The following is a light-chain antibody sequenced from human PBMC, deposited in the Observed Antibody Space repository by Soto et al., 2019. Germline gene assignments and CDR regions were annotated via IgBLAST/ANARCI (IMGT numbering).Light chain of an antibody. CDR3: SSYTSSNTEV. CDR1: SSDVGGFNY. Sequence: ALTQPASVSGSPGQSITISCTGTSSDVGGFNYVSWYQHHPGKAPKLMIYEVSNRPSGVSNRFSGSKSGNTASLTISGLQAEDEADYYCSSYTSSNTEVFGTGTKVTVL. V-gene: IGLV2-14*01. J-gene: IGLJ1*01. CDR2: EVS.